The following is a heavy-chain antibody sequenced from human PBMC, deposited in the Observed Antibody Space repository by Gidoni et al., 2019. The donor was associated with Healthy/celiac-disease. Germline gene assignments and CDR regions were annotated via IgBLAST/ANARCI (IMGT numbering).Heavy chain of an antibody. CDR1: GFTLSDYY. Sequence: QVQLVASGGGLVKPGGSLRISGAASGFTLSDYYMSWIRQAPGKGLEWVSYISSSSSYTNYADSVKGRFTISRDNAKNSLYLQMNSLRAEDTAVYYCARGDGSGSYYRPWDYWGQGTLVTVSS. CDR3: ARGDGSGSYYRPWDY. V-gene: IGHV3-11*06. CDR2: ISSSSSYT. D-gene: IGHD3-10*01. J-gene: IGHJ4*02.